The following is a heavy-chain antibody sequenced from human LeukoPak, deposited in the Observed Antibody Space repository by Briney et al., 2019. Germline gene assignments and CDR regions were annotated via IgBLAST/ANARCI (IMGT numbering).Heavy chain of an antibody. CDR2: ISSSSSYI. CDR3: ARVLPDIVVVPAAILRGDYYMDV. Sequence: GGSLRLSCAASGFTFSSYSMNWVRQAPGKGLEWVSSISSSSSYIYYADSVKGRFTISRDNAKNSLYLQMNSLRAEDTAVYYCARVLPDIVVVPAAILRGDYYMDVWGKGTTVTVSS. J-gene: IGHJ6*03. CDR1: GFTFSSYS. V-gene: IGHV3-21*01. D-gene: IGHD2-2*02.